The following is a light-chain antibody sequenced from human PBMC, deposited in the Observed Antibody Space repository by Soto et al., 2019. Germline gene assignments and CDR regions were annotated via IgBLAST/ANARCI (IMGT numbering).Light chain of an antibody. CDR2: AVT. V-gene: IGLV2-8*01. CDR3: SSYAGNSWL. Sequence: QSVLTQPPSASGSPGQSVTISCTGTSSDVGAYNYVSWYQQHPGKAPKLMIYAVTKRPSGVPDRFSGSKSGNTASLTISGLQAEDEADNYCSSYAGNSWLFGGGTKLTVL. CDR1: SSDVGAYNY. J-gene: IGLJ3*02.